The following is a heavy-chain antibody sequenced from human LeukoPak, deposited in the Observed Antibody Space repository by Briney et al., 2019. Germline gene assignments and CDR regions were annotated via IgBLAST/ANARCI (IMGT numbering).Heavy chain of an antibody. J-gene: IGHJ4*02. D-gene: IGHD6-13*01. Sequence: SVKVSCKASGGTFSSYAISWVRQAPGQGLEWMGGIIPIFGTANYAQKFQGRVTITADKSTSTAYMELSSLRSEDTAVYYCARAGTAAGTTRRGYYFDYWGQGTLVTVSS. CDR3: ARAGTAAGTTRRGYYFDY. V-gene: IGHV1-69*06. CDR1: GGTFSSYA. CDR2: IIPIFGTA.